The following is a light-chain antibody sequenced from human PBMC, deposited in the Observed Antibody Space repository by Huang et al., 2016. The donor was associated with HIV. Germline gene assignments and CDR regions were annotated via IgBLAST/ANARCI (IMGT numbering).Light chain of an antibody. V-gene: IGKV1-39*01. CDR3: QQSYSTPLT. CDR1: QSISSY. CDR2: AAS. Sequence: DIQMTQSPSSLSASVGDRVTITCRASQSISSYLNWYQQKPGQAPKLLIYAASSLQSGVPSMFSCSGSGTDFTLTISSLQPEDFATYYCQQSYSTPLTFGGGTKVEIK. J-gene: IGKJ4*01.